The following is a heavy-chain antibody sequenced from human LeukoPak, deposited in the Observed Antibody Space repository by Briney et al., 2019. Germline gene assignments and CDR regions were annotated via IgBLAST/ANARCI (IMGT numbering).Heavy chain of an antibody. D-gene: IGHD2-15*01. CDR2: IYSGGST. CDR1: GFTVSSNY. J-gene: IGHJ4*02. Sequence: GGSLRLSCAASGFTVSSNYMSWVRQAPGKGLEWVSVIYSGGSTYYADSVKGRFTISRDNSKNTLYLQINSLRAEDTAVYYCARGRLGCSGGSCHPDYWGQGTLVTVSS. CDR3: ARGRLGCSGGSCHPDY. V-gene: IGHV3-53*01.